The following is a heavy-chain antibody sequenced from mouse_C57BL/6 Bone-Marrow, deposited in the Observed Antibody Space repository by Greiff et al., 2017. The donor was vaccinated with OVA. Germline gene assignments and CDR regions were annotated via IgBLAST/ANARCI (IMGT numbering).Heavy chain of an antibody. V-gene: IGHV1-22*01. CDR1: GYTFTDYN. CDR2: INPNNGGT. CDR3: ARGGNPFAY. Sequence: EVKLMESGPELVKPGASVKMSCKASGYTFTDYNMHWVKQSHGKSLEWIGYINPNNGGTSYNQKFKGKATLTVNKSSSTAYMELRSLTSEDSAVYYCARGGNPFAYWGQGTLVTVSA. D-gene: IGHD2-1*01. J-gene: IGHJ3*01.